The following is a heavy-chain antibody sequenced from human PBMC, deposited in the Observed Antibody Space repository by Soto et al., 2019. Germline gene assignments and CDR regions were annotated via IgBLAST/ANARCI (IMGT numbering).Heavy chain of an antibody. CDR3: AKVWIAVAVEVYLQH. J-gene: IGHJ1*01. CDR2: ISGSGGST. Sequence: GGSLRLSCAASGFTFSSYAMSWVRQAPGKGLEWVSAISGSGGSTYYADSVKGRCTISRDNSKSTLYLQMNSLRAEDTAVYYCAKVWIAVAVEVYLQHWGQGTRVTVSS. V-gene: IGHV3-23*01. D-gene: IGHD6-19*01. CDR1: GFTFSSYA.